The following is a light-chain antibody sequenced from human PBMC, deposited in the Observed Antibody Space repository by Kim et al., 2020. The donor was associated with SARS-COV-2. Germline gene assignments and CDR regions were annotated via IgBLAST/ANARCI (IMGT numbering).Light chain of an antibody. CDR1: QSVGTH. V-gene: IGKV3D-15*01. Sequence: SASLGSRVILSCRASQSVGTHLAWYQQRPGQSPRLLIYRATTRATGIPARFSGSGSGAEFTLTINSLQSEDYAIYYCQQCQTAITFGQGTRLEIK. CDR2: RAT. CDR3: QQCQTAIT. J-gene: IGKJ5*01.